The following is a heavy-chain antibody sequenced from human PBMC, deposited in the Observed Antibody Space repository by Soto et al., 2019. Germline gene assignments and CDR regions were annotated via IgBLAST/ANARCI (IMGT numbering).Heavy chain of an antibody. Sequence: TLSLTCTVSGVSISGSRYYWGWIRQPPGRGLEWIGNIYYSGSTYYNPSLKSRVTLSVDTSKNQFSVRLNSVTASDTAVYYCAPLSVSLSGPYGIHVWGQGTTVTVSS. V-gene: IGHV4-39*01. CDR1: GVSISGSRYY. J-gene: IGHJ6*02. CDR2: IYYSGST. CDR3: APLSVSLSGPYGIHV. D-gene: IGHD2-15*01.